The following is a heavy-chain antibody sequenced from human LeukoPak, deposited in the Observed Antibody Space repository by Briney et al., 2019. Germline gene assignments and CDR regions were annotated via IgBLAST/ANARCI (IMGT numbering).Heavy chain of an antibody. CDR2: LSGSGITT. CDR1: GFTFSNSA. V-gene: IGHV3-23*01. Sequence: GGSLRLSCAASGFTFSNSAMSWVRQAPGKGLEWVSTLSGSGITTYYADSVKGRFTISRDNSKNTLYLKMNTLRAEHSALYYCAKWIYSSGWSYFDYWGHGTLVTVSS. J-gene: IGHJ4*01. CDR3: AKWIYSSGWSYFDY. D-gene: IGHD6-19*01.